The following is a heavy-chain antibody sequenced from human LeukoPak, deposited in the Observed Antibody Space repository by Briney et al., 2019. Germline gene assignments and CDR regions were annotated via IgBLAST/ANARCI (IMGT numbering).Heavy chain of an antibody. V-gene: IGHV1-69*13. J-gene: IGHJ5*02. CDR2: IIPIFGTA. CDR3: ARDLYYDFWSGYPTFDP. D-gene: IGHD3-3*01. Sequence: SVKVSCKASGGAFTSYAISWVRQAPGQGLEWMGGIIPIFGTANYAQKFQGRVTITADESTSTAYMELSSLRSEDTAVYYCARDLYYDFWSGYPTFDPWGQGTLVTVSS. CDR1: GGAFTSYA.